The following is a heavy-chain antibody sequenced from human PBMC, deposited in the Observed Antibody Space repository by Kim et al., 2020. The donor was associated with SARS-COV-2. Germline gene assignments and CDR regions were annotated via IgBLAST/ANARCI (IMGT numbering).Heavy chain of an antibody. V-gene: IGHV4-34*01. CDR3: ARPPGTGYSSSWYGMDV. Sequence: SETLSLTCAVYGGSFSGYYWSWIRQPPGKGLEWIGEINHSGSTNYNPSLKSRVTISVDTSKNQFSLKLSSVTAADTAVYYCARPPGTGYSSSWYGMDVWGQGTTVTVSS. CDR1: GGSFSGYY. CDR2: INHSGST. D-gene: IGHD6-13*01. J-gene: IGHJ6*02.